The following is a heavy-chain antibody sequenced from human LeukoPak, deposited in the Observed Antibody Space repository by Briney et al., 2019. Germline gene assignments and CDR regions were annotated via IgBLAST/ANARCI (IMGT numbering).Heavy chain of an antibody. CDR3: ARDVKYYYDSSGYYADWYFDL. V-gene: IGHV4-39*07. D-gene: IGHD3-22*01. J-gene: IGHJ2*01. CDR1: GGSISSSSYY. Sequence: SETLSLTCTVSGGSISSSSYYWGWIRQPPGKGLEWIGSIYYSGSTYYNPSLKSRVTISVDTSKNQFSLKLSSVTAADTAVYYCARDVKYYYDSSGYYADWYFDLWGRGTLVTVSS. CDR2: IYYSGST.